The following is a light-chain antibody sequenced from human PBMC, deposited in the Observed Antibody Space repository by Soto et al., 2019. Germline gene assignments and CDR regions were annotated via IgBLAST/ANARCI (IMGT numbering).Light chain of an antibody. J-gene: IGKJ5*01. CDR1: QSVNSY. V-gene: IGKV3-11*01. CDR2: DAF. Sequence: DIVLTQSPATLSLSPGERATLSCRASQSVNSYLAWYQQKPGQAPRLLIYDAFHRATGIPARFSGSGSGTDFILTVSSLDPEDFAVYYCQHRANWPITFGQGTRLEIK. CDR3: QHRANWPIT.